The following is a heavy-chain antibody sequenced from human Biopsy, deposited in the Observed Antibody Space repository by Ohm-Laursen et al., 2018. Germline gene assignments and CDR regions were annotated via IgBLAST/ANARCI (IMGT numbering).Heavy chain of an antibody. J-gene: IGHJ6*02. CDR2: ISSSSNFI. CDR3: ARVLLPAAAVHYGMDV. Sequence: SLRLSCAASGLTFSRYSMHWVRQAPGKGLGWVPSISSSSNFIYYGDSVRGRFTISRDNAKNSLYLQMNSLRAGDTAVYYCARVLLPAAAVHYGMDVWGQGTTVTVSS. D-gene: IGHD2-2*01. CDR1: GLTFSRYS. V-gene: IGHV3-21*01.